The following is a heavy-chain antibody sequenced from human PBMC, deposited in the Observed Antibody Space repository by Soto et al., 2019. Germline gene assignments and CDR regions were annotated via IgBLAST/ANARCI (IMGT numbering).Heavy chain of an antibody. CDR3: ARGTYTYGCAIDL. CDR1: GGSISSGGYY. D-gene: IGHD5-18*01. CDR2: IYSSGST. Sequence: QVQLQESGPGLVKPSQTLSLTCSVSGGSISSGGYYWSWVRQHPGKGLEWIGYIYSSGSTYHNPSLESRVSISIDTSKNHFSLKLTSVTAADTAVYFCARGTYTYGCAIDLWGQGTLVTVSS. J-gene: IGHJ5*02. V-gene: IGHV4-31*03.